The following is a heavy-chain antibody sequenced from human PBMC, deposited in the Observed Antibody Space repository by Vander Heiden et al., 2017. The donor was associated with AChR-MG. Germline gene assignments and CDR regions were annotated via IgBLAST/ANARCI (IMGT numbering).Heavy chain of an antibody. J-gene: IGHJ3*02. CDR1: GYSFTSYW. CDR2: IYPGDSDT. CDR3: ARPNRPQQPGYHI. V-gene: IGHV5-51*01. Sequence: EVQLVQSGAEVKKPGESLKISCKGSGYSFTSYWIGWVRQMPGKGLEWMGIIYPGDSDTRYSPAFQGQVTISADKSISTAYLQWRRLKASDTAMYYCARPNRPQQPGYHIWGQGTMVTVSS. D-gene: IGHD6-13*01.